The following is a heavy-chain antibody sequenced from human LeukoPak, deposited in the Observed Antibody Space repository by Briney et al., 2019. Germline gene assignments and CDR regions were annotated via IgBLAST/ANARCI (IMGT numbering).Heavy chain of an antibody. CDR3: ARDSPTYYDSSGYNY. CDR1: GFTFSSYW. D-gene: IGHD3-22*01. Sequence: GRSLRLSCAASGFTFSSYWMSWVRQAPGKGLEWVANIKQDGSEKYYVDSVKGRFTISRDNAKNSLYLQMNSLRAEDTAVYYCARDSPTYYDSSGYNYWGQGALVTVSS. J-gene: IGHJ4*02. V-gene: IGHV3-7*05. CDR2: IKQDGSEK.